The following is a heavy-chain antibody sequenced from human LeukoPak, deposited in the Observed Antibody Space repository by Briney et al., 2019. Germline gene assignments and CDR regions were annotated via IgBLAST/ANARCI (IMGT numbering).Heavy chain of an antibody. CDR2: TSGSGGST. J-gene: IGHJ4*02. CDR3: AKRGVVIRVILVGFHKEAYYYDS. CDR1: GITLSNYG. V-gene: IGHV3-23*01. D-gene: IGHD3-22*01. Sequence: GGSLRLSCAVSGITLSNYGMSWVRQAPGKGLEWVAGTSGSGGSTTYADSVKGRFTISRDNPKNTLYLHMNNLRAEDTAVYFCAKRGVVIRVILVGFHKEAYYYDSWGQGALVTVSS.